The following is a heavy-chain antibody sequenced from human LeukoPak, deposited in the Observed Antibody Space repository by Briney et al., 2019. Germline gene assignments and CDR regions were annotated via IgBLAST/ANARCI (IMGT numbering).Heavy chain of an antibody. D-gene: IGHD6-13*01. CDR1: GYTFTSYG. V-gene: IGHV1-18*01. J-gene: IGHJ4*02. Sequence: GASVKVSCKASGYTFTSYGISWVRQAPGQGLEWMGWISAYNGNTNYAQKLQGRVTMTTDTSTSTAYMELRSLRSDDTAVYYCARDLATGYSSSWYLNWGQGTLVTVSS. CDR3: ARDLATGYSSSWYLN. CDR2: ISAYNGNT.